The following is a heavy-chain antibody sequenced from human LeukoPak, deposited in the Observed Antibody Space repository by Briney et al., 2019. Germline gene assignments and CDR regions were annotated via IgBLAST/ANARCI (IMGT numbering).Heavy chain of an antibody. Sequence: GGSLRLSCAASGFTFSSYWMHWVRQAPGKGLVWVSRINSDGSSTGYADSVKGRFTISRDNAKNTLYLQMNSLRAEDTAVYYCARVAAGYSVNYFDYWGQGTPVTVSS. D-gene: IGHD4-23*01. CDR2: INSDGSST. V-gene: IGHV3-74*01. J-gene: IGHJ4*02. CDR3: ARVAAGYSVNYFDY. CDR1: GFTFSSYW.